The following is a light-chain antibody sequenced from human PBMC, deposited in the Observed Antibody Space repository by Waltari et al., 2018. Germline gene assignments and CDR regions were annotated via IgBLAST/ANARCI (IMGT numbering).Light chain of an antibody. CDR2: GTR. V-gene: IGLV1-44*01. J-gene: IGLJ1*01. CDR3: AAWDDSLNGPV. CDR1: SSNIGANT. Sequence: QSVLTQPPSASGTPGQSILISCSGSSSNIGANTVTWYQQVPGTAPKLLIYGTREGHAGVSNRLSGSKAGTSASLAIGALQPEDEADYYWAAWDDSLNGPVFGTGTKVTVL.